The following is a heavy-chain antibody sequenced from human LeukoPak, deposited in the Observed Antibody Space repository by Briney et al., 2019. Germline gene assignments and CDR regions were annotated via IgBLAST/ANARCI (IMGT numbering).Heavy chain of an antibody. Sequence: GGSLRLSCAASGFTFSSYAMSWVRQAPGKGLEWVANIKQDGSEKYYVDSVKGRFTISRDNAKNSLYLQMNSLRAEDTAVYYCARDPARDAFDIWGQGTMVTVSS. CDR2: IKQDGSEK. V-gene: IGHV3-7*03. CDR3: ARDPARDAFDI. J-gene: IGHJ3*02. CDR1: GFTFSSYA.